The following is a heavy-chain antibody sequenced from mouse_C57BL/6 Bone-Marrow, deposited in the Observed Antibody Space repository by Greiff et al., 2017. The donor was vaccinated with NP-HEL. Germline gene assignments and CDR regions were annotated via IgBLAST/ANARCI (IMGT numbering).Heavy chain of an antibody. CDR2: ISSGGSYT. D-gene: IGHD2-3*01. CDR1: GFTFSSYG. CDR3: ARHEGYYWYFDV. Sequence: EVNVVESGGDLVKPGGSLKLSCAASGFTFSSYGMSWVRQTPDKRLEWVATISSGGSYTYYPDSVKGRFTISRDNAKNTLYLQMSSLKSEDTAMYYCARHEGYYWYFDVWGTGTTVTVSS. J-gene: IGHJ1*03. V-gene: IGHV5-6*01.